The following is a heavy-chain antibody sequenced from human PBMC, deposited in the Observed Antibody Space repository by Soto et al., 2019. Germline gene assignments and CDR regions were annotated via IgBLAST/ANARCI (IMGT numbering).Heavy chain of an antibody. Sequence: QVQLVQSGAEVKKPGSSVKVSCKASGGTFSSYAISWVRQAPGQGLAWMGGIIPIFGTANYAQKFQGRVTITADESTSTDYMELSSLRSEDTAVYYGARDAIVGATRGVSMDVWGQGTTVTVSS. J-gene: IGHJ6*02. CDR3: ARDAIVGATRGVSMDV. V-gene: IGHV1-69*01. CDR1: GGTFSSYA. CDR2: IIPIFGTA. D-gene: IGHD1-26*01.